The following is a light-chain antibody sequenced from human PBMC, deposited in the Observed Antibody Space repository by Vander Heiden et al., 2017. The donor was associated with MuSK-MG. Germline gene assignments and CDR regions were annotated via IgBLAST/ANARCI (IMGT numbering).Light chain of an antibody. V-gene: IGKV3-15*01. Sequence: DIVTTQSPASQSVAQGERVTLGGSASQSVSSNLAWYQQKQGQAPWLLIYAASTSATGIPARFSGSGSGTEFTLTISSLQSEDFAVYYFQHYNNWPRTFGQGTKVEIK. CDR2: AAS. J-gene: IGKJ1*01. CDR3: QHYNNWPRT. CDR1: QSVSSN.